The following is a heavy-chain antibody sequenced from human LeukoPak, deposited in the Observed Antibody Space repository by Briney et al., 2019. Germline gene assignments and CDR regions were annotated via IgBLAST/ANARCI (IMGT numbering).Heavy chain of an antibody. J-gene: IGHJ6*02. CDR3: ARGGPTIFGVVIIRYYGMDV. CDR1: GFTFSSYA. D-gene: IGHD3-3*01. V-gene: IGHV3-30-3*01. Sequence: GRSLRLSCAASGFTFSSYAMHWVRQAPGKGLEWVAVISYDGSNKYYADSVKGRFTISRDNAKNTLYLQMNSLRAEDTAVYYCARGGPTIFGVVIIRYYGMDVWGQGTTVTVSS. CDR2: ISYDGSNK.